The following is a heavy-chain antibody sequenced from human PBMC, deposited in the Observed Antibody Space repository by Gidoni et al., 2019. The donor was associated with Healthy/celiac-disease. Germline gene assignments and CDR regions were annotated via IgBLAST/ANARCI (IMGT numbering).Heavy chain of an antibody. J-gene: IGHJ6*02. CDR3: ARVQEEDAYYYYYGMDV. CDR2: ISSSISYI. Sequence: EVQLVESGGGLVKPGGSLRLACPPSGFPFSSYSMNWVRQATGKGLEWVSSISSSISYIYYAETVKGRFTISRDNAKNSLYLQMNSLRAEDTAVYYCARVQEEDAYYYYYGMDVWGQGTTVTVSS. CDR1: GFPFSSYS. V-gene: IGHV3-21*01.